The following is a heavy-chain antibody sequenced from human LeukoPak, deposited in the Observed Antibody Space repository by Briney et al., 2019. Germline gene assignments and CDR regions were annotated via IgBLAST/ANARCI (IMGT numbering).Heavy chain of an antibody. CDR2: INRDGSDT. CDR3: VSEGGDYGDP. J-gene: IGHJ5*02. Sequence: GGSLRLSCAASGFTVSSNYMSWVRQGPGKGLVWVSRINRDGSDTTYADFVKGRFTISRDNAKNTLYLQMNSLSAEDTAVYYCVSEGGDYGDPWGQGTLVTVSS. D-gene: IGHD4/OR15-4a*01. CDR1: GFTVSSNY. V-gene: IGHV3-74*01.